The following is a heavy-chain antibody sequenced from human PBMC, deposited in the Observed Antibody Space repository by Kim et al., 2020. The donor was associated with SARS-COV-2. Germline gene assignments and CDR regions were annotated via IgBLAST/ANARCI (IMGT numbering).Heavy chain of an antibody. J-gene: IGHJ4*02. Sequence: GGSLRLSCAASGFTFSRSWMHWVRQAPGKGLVWVSRINRNGSSKSYADSVKGRFTLSRANAKNTLSLQMNRLGAEDTAVYYCARVGHLGADYWGAHLYYFDYWGQGTLGTVSS. D-gene: IGHD7-27*01. CDR2: INRNGSSK. CDR1: GFTFSRSW. CDR3: ARVGHLGADYWGAHLYYFDY. V-gene: IGHV3-74*01.